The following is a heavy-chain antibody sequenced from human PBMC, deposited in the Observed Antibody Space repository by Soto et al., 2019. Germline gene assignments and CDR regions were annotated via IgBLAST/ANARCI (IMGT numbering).Heavy chain of an antibody. CDR3: ARDGYGYNSLDN. CDR2: IKEDGGGK. Sequence: EVQLVESGGGSVQPGGPLRLSCATSGFTLRNYWMVWVRQAPGKGLEWVANIKEDGGGKYFGDSVRGRFTVSRDNAKNSLYLQMNNLRAEDTAVYYCARDGYGYNSLDNWGQGTLVTVSS. J-gene: IGHJ4*02. D-gene: IGHD3-16*02. V-gene: IGHV3-7*01. CDR1: GFTLRNYW.